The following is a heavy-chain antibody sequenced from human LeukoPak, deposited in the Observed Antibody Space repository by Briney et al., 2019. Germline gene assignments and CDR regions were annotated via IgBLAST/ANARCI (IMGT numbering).Heavy chain of an antibody. CDR2: INHSGST. J-gene: IGHJ4*02. CDR1: GGSFSGYY. Sequence: PSETLSLTCAVYGGSFSGYYWSWIRQPPGKGLEWIGEINHSGSTNYNPSLKSRVTISVDTSKNQFSLKLSSVTAADTAVYYCARVRIRGSIDYWGQGTLVTVSS. D-gene: IGHD3-10*01. CDR3: ARVRIRGSIDY. V-gene: IGHV4-34*01.